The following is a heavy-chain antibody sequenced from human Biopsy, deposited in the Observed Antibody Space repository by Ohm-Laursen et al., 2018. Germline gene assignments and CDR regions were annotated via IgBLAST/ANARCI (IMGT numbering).Heavy chain of an antibody. V-gene: IGHV3-30*18. D-gene: IGHD4-17*01. CDR2: ISYDGSGE. CDR3: AKPADSYGSEFYFDY. J-gene: IGHJ4*02. Sequence: SLRLSCAASGFTFTSYAMHWVRQAPGKGLEWVAVISYDGSGEYYADPLKGRFTISRDNSKNTLYLRMNSLRAEDTAVYYCAKPADSYGSEFYFDYWGQGTLVTVSS. CDR1: GFTFTSYA.